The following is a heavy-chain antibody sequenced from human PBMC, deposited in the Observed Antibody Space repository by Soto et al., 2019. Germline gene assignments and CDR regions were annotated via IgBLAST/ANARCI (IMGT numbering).Heavy chain of an antibody. Sequence: PSETLSLTCTVSGGSISIGDYYLSWIRQPPGKGLEWIGYIYYSGSTYYNPSLKSRVTISVDTSKNQFSLKLSSVTAADTAVYYCARDQDSYARLHGPWGQGTLVTVSS. CDR1: GGSISIGDYY. J-gene: IGHJ5*02. D-gene: IGHD2-2*01. CDR2: IYYSGST. V-gene: IGHV4-30-4*01. CDR3: ARDQDSYARLHGP.